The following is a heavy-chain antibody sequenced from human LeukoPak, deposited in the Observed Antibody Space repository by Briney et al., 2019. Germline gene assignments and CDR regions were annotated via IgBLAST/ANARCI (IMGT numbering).Heavy chain of an antibody. CDR3: ARFADTNYDAFDI. CDR1: GYSITSGSY. J-gene: IGHJ3*02. CDR2: VYHRGTT. D-gene: IGHD4-11*01. V-gene: IGHV4-38-2*02. Sequence: SDTLSLTCTVSGYSITSGSYWGWIRQPPGKGLEWIANVYHRGTTYYNPSLKSRLTISVDTSKNHFSLRLSSLSAADTAIYYCARFADTNYDAFDIWGQGTPVTVSS.